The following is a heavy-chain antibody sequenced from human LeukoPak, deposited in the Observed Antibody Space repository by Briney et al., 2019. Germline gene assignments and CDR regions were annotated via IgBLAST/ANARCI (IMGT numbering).Heavy chain of an antibody. Sequence: ASVKVSCKASGYTFTGYYMHWGRQAPGQGLAWMGWLNPHNGDTNYVQKFQGRVTMTRDTSISTAFMELSSLRSDDTAVYYCARVDQRISFYFDYWGQGTLITVSS. J-gene: IGHJ4*02. CDR2: LNPHNGDT. CDR3: ARVDQRISFYFDY. D-gene: IGHD3-16*02. V-gene: IGHV1-2*02. CDR1: GYTFTGYY.